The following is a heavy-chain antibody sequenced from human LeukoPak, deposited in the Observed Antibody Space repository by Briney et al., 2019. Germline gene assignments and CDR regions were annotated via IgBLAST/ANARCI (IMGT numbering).Heavy chain of an antibody. CDR1: GFTFSSYW. CDR2: IKQDGSEK. CDR3: ARDRGVITGGAFDI. Sequence: GGSLRLSCAASGFTFSSYWMSWVRQAPGKGLEGVANIKQDGSEKYYVDSVKGRLTISRDNAKNSLYLQMNSLRAEDTAVYYCARDRGVITGGAFDIWGQGTMVTVSS. J-gene: IGHJ3*02. V-gene: IGHV3-7*03. D-gene: IGHD2-21*01.